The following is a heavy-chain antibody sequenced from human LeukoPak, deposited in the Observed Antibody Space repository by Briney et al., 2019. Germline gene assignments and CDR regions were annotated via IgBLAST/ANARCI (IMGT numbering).Heavy chain of an antibody. V-gene: IGHV1-18*01. D-gene: IGHD4-11*01. Sequence: ASVKVSCKASGYTFTSYGISWVRQAPGQGLEWMGWISAYNGNTNYAQKLQGRVTMTTDTYTSTAYIELRSLRSDDTAVYYCARSVRTVTTCFDYWGQGTLVTVSS. J-gene: IGHJ4*02. CDR2: ISAYNGNT. CDR3: ARSVRTVTTCFDY. CDR1: GYTFTSYG.